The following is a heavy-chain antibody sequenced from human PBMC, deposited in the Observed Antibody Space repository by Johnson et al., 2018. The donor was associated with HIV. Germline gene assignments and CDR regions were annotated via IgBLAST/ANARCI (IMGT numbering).Heavy chain of an antibody. CDR3: ARPYSESIYAAFSL. D-gene: IGHD2/OR15-2a*01. Sequence: QVQLVESGGGVVQPGRSLRVSCAASGFTFSSYGMHWVRQAPGKGLEWVAVTSNDGSNKYYADSVKGRFTIYRDNFKDTLYLQMNSLRAEDTAVYYCARPYSESIYAAFSLWGQGTMVTVSS. J-gene: IGHJ3*01. V-gene: IGHV3-30*03. CDR2: TSNDGSNK. CDR1: GFTFSSYG.